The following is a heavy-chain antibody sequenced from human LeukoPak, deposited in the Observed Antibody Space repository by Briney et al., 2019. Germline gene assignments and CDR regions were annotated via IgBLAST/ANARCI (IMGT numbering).Heavy chain of an antibody. D-gene: IGHD6-6*01. Sequence: GASVKASCKASGYTFTSYDNNWVRQATGQGLEWMGWMNPNSGNTGYAQKFQGRVTMTRNTSISTAYMELSRLRSDDTAVYYCARRQYESIAAHPIFDYWGQGTLVTVSS. CDR1: GYTFTSYD. V-gene: IGHV1-8*01. J-gene: IGHJ4*02. CDR2: MNPNSGNT. CDR3: ARRQYESIAAHPIFDY.